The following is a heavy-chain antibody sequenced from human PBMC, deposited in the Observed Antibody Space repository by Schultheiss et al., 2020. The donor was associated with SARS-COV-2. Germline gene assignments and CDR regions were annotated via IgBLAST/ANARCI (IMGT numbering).Heavy chain of an antibody. Sequence: GESLKISCAASGFTFSSYAMHWVRQAPGKGLEWVAVISYDGSNKYYADSVKGRFTISRDNSKNTLYLQMNSLRAEDTAVYYCARDLAGGYDTFDYWGQGTLVTVSS. V-gene: IGHV3-30*01. CDR3: ARDLAGGYDTFDY. J-gene: IGHJ4*02. D-gene: IGHD5-12*01. CDR2: ISYDGSNK. CDR1: GFTFSSYA.